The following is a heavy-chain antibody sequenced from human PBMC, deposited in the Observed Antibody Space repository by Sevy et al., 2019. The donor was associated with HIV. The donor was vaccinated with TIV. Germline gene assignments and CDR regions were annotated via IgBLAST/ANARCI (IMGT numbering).Heavy chain of an antibody. CDR2: FDPEDGET. CDR3: ATESREYYYGSGPMGGAFDI. CDR1: GYTLTELS. J-gene: IGHJ3*02. V-gene: IGHV1-24*01. Sequence: ASVKVSCKVSGYTLTELSMHWVRQAPGKGLEWMGGFDPEDGETIYAQKFQGRVTMTEDTSTDTAYMELSSLRSGDTAVYYCATESREYYYGSGPMGGAFDIWGQGTMVTVSS. D-gene: IGHD3-10*01.